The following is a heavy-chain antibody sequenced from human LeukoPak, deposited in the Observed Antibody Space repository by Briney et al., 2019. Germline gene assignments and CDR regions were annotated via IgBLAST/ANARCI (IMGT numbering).Heavy chain of an antibody. V-gene: IGHV3-30*18. Sequence: GGSLRLSCAASGFTFSSYGMHWVRQAPGKGLEWVAVISYDGSNKYYADSVKGRFTISRDNSENTLYLQMNSLRAEDTAVYYCANLLHSGYVDAFDIWGQGTMVTVSS. D-gene: IGHD5-12*01. J-gene: IGHJ3*02. CDR2: ISYDGSNK. CDR3: ANLLHSGYVDAFDI. CDR1: GFTFSSYG.